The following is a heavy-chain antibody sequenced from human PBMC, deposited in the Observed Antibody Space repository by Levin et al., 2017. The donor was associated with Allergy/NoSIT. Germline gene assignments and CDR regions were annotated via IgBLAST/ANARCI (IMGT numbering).Heavy chain of an antibody. CDR1: AYSINSDYL. D-gene: IGHD1-26*01. CDR3: ARAVSGGYYVDYWYFDL. Sequence: GSLRLSCAVSAYSINSDYLWGWIRQPPGKGLEWIGTIYHSGSTYYNPSLKSRVTMSVDTSTNQFSLKLSSVTAADAAVYYCARAVSGGYYVDYWYFDLWGRGTLVTVSS. CDR2: IYHSGST. J-gene: IGHJ2*01. V-gene: IGHV4-38-2*01.